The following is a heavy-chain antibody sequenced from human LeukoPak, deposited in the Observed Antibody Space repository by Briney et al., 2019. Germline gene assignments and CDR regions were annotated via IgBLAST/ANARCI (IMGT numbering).Heavy chain of an antibody. CDR1: GFTFDDYA. V-gene: IGHV3-74*01. CDR2: INTDGSST. Sequence: GRSLRLSCAASGFTFDDYAMHWVRQAPGKGLVWVSRINTDGSSTSYADSVKGRFTISRDNAKNTLYLQMNSLRAEDTAVYYCARDVRRTHDYSNYYYYMDVWGKGTTVTVSS. D-gene: IGHD4-11*01. CDR3: ARDVRRTHDYSNYYYYMDV. J-gene: IGHJ6*03.